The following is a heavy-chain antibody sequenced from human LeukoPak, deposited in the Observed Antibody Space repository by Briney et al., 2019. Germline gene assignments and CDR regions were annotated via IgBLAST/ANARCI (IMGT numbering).Heavy chain of an antibody. J-gene: IGHJ1*01. Sequence: PGGSLRLSFAASGFSFSTYVMHWVRQAPGKGLEWVAAISNDGSNKYYADSVKGRFTISRDNSKNTLYLQMNSLRAEDTAVYYCASRATKDYDSSGEYFQHWGQGTLVTVSS. CDR2: ISNDGSNK. CDR1: GFSFSTYV. CDR3: ASRATKDYDSSGEYFQH. V-gene: IGHV3-30-3*01. D-gene: IGHD3-22*01.